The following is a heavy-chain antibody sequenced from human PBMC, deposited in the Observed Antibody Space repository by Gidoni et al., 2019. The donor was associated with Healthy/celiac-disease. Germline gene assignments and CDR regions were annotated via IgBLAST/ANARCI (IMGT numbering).Heavy chain of an antibody. V-gene: IGHV3-7*03. D-gene: IGHD3-22*01. CDR2: IKKDGSEK. J-gene: IGHJ4*02. Sequence: EVQLVESGGGLVQPVGSLRLSCAASGFTFSSYWMSWVRQAPGKWLEWVAKIKKDGSEKYYVESGKGRFTISRDKAKNSLYLQMNSLRAEDTAVYYCARDKGRQYYYDSSGYQYWGQGTLVTVSS. CDR3: ARDKGRQYYYDSSGYQY. CDR1: GFTFSSYW.